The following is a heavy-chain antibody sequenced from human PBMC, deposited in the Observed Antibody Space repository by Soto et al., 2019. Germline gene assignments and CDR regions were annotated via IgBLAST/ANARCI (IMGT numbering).Heavy chain of an antibody. CDR2: ISWNSGSI. CDR1: GFTFDDYA. V-gene: IGHV3-9*01. CDR3: AKDSSGWYGYFDY. D-gene: IGHD6-19*01. J-gene: IGHJ4*02. Sequence: EVQLVESGGGLVQPGRSLRLSCAASGFTFDDYAMHWVRQAPGKGLEWVSGISWNSGSIGYADSVKGRFTISRDNAKNSLYLQSNSLRAEDTALYYCAKDSSGWYGYFDYWGQGTLVTVSS.